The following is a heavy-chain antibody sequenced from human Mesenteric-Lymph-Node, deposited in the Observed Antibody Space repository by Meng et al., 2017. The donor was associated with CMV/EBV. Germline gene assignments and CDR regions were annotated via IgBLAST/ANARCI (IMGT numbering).Heavy chain of an antibody. J-gene: IGHJ4*02. CDR2: AYYTSKWNN. V-gene: IGHV6-1*01. Sequence: ISGDTVSINSGGWNWIRQSPSRGLEWLGRAYYTSKWNNDYSQSVKGRITIIPDTSKNQFSLQLNSVTPEDSAVYYCARGWLRSYFDYWGQGTLVTVSS. CDR1: GDTVSINSGG. CDR3: ARGWLRSYFDY. D-gene: IGHD5-12*01.